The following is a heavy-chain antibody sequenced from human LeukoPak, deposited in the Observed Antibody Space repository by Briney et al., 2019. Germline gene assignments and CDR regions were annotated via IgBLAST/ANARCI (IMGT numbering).Heavy chain of an antibody. Sequence: ASVKVSCKASGGTFSSYAIGWVRQAPGQGLEWMGRIIPILGIANYAQKFQGRVTITADKSTSTAYMELSSLRSEDTAVYYCASAHYYGSGSYFAFDIWGQGTMVTVSS. J-gene: IGHJ3*02. V-gene: IGHV1-69*04. CDR2: IIPILGIA. CDR3: ASAHYYGSGSYFAFDI. CDR1: GGTFSSYA. D-gene: IGHD3-10*01.